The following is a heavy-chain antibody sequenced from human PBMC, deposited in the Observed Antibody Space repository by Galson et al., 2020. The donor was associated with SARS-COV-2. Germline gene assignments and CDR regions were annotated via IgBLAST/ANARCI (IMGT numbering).Heavy chain of an antibody. D-gene: IGHD3-22*01. CDR1: GFTFSSYS. CDR2: ISSSSSYI. Sequence: GGCLRLSCAASGFTFSSYSMNWVRQAPGKGLEWVSSISSSSSYIYYADSVKGRFTISRDNAKNSLYLQMNSLRAEDTAVYYCARDRGSSGYWRFDYWGQGTLVTVSS. V-gene: IGHV3-21*01. CDR3: ARDRGSSGYWRFDY. J-gene: IGHJ4*02.